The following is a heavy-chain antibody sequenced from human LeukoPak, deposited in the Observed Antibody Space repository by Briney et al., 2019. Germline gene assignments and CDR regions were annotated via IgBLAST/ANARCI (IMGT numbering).Heavy chain of an antibody. CDR3: ARGWTGTVSYYYYYMDV. J-gene: IGHJ6*03. V-gene: IGHV1-18*01. Sequence: ASVKTSCKASGYTFTSYGISWVRQAPGQGLEWMGWISAYNGNTNYAQKLQGRVTITTDTSTSTAYMELRSLRSDDTAVYYCARGWTGTVSYYYYYMDVWGKGTTVTVSS. CDR1: GYTFTSYG. CDR2: ISAYNGNT. D-gene: IGHD1-1*01.